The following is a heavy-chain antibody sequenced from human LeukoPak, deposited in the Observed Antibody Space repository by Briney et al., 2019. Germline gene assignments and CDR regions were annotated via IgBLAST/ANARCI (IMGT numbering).Heavy chain of an antibody. CDR1: GYTFTSYY. CDR2: INPSGGST. V-gene: IGHV1-46*01. J-gene: IGHJ4*02. Sequence: ASVKVSCKASGYTFTSYYMHWVRQAPGQGLEWMGIINPSGGSTSYAQKFQGRVTMTRDTSTSTVYMELSSLRSEDTAVYYCARGDYCGGDCFYMDYWGQGTLVTVSS. CDR3: ARGDYCGGDCFYMDY. D-gene: IGHD2-21*02.